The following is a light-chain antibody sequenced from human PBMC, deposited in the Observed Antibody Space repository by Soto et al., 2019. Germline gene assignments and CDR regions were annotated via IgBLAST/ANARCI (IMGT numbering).Light chain of an antibody. CDR2: DVS. Sequence: DIQMTQSPSTLSASVGDRVTITFRASQSISSWLAWYQQKPGKAPKLLIYDVSSLESGVPSRFSGSGSGTEFTLTISSLQPDDIATYYCQQYDTFWTFGQGTKVDIK. CDR1: QSISSW. CDR3: QQYDTFWT. V-gene: IGKV1-5*01. J-gene: IGKJ1*01.